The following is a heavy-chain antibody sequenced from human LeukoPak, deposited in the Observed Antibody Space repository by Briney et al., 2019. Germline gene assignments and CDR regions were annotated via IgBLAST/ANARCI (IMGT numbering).Heavy chain of an antibody. CDR2: VNNDGSST. D-gene: IGHD3-22*01. Sequence: PGGSLRLSCGASGFSFSSYWMHWVRQAPGKGLMWVSRVNNDGSSTTYADSVEGRFTISRDNARNTLYLQMNSLRAEDTAVYYCVRDSYSRDLDYWGQGTLVTVSS. V-gene: IGHV3-74*01. CDR1: GFSFSSYW. J-gene: IGHJ4*02. CDR3: VRDSYSRDLDY.